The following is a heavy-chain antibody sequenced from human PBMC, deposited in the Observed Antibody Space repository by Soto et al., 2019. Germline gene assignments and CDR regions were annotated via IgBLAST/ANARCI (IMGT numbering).Heavy chain of an antibody. D-gene: IGHD6-13*01. CDR3: ARDFTKSSSWPYYFDY. Sequence: QVQLVQSGAEVKKPGASVKVSCKASGYTFTTYGISWVRQAPGQGLEWMGWISAYRGSTKFAQKLQGRVTMTTDTSTTTAYMELRSLTSDDTAVYYCARDFTKSSSWPYYFDYWGQGTLVTVSS. CDR2: ISAYRGST. V-gene: IGHV1-18*01. J-gene: IGHJ4*02. CDR1: GYTFTTYG.